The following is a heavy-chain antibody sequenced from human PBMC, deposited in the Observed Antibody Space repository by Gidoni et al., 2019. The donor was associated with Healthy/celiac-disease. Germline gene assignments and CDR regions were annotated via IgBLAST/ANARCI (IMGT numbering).Heavy chain of an antibody. J-gene: IGHJ4*02. D-gene: IGHD1-26*01. Sequence: QVQLVESGGGLVKPGGSLSLSCEASAFTFSHYYMSWIRQAPGKGLEWVSYIGSSSSYTNYADSVKGRFTISRDNAKNSLYLQMNGLRAGDTAVYYCARAIGGGATPFGYWGQGTLVTVSS. V-gene: IGHV3-11*05. CDR2: IGSSSSYT. CDR1: AFTFSHYY. CDR3: ARAIGGGATPFGY.